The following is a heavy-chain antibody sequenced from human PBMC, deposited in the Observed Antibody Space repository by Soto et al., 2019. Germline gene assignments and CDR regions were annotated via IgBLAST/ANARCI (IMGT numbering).Heavy chain of an antibody. CDR1: GFSLSTSGVG. V-gene: IGHV2-5*02. CDR2: IYWDDDK. Sequence: QITLKESGPTLVKPTQTLTLTCSFSGFSLSTSGVGVGWIRQPPGKALEWLALIYWDDDKRYSPSLKSRLTITKGTSKNQLVLTMTNMDPVDPATYYCAHFSLSGSDHNVNYYGMDVWGQGTTVTVSS. CDR3: AHFSLSGSDHNVNYYGMDV. D-gene: IGHD3-10*01. J-gene: IGHJ6*02.